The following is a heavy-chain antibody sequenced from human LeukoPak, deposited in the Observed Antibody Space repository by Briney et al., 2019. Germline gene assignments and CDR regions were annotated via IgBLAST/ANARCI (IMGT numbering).Heavy chain of an antibody. J-gene: IGHJ5*02. CDR1: GYTFTGYY. Sequence: ASVKLSCKASGYTFTGYYMHWVRLAPGQGPEWMGCINLNSGGTNYAQKFQGRVTMTRDTSISTAYMELSRLRSDDTAVYYCARRGWIGVAGSAVGWFDPWGQGTLVTVSS. CDR3: ARRGWIGVAGSAVGWFDP. V-gene: IGHV1-2*02. CDR2: INLNSGGT. D-gene: IGHD6-19*01.